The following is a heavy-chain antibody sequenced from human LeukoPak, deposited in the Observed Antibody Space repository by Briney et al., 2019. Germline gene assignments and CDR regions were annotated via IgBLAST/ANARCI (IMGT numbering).Heavy chain of an antibody. J-gene: IGHJ4*02. Sequence: GASVKLSCKASGYTFTGYYMHWVRQAPGQGLEWMGWINPNSGGTNYAQKFQGRVTMTRDTSISTAYMELSSLRSEDTAMYYCAILGYCSSTSCYGVDYWGQGTLVTVSS. V-gene: IGHV1-2*02. CDR2: INPNSGGT. CDR1: GYTFTGYY. CDR3: AILGYCSSTSCYGVDY. D-gene: IGHD2-2*01.